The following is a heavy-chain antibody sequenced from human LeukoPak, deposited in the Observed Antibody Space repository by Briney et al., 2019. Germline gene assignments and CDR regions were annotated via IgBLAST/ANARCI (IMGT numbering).Heavy chain of an antibody. CDR2: IYYSGST. V-gene: IGHV4-39*07. CDR1: GGSISSSSYY. J-gene: IGHJ4*02. Sequence: SETLSLTCTVSGGSISSSSYYWGWIRQPPGKGLEWIGSIYYSGSTYYNPSLKSRVTISVDTFKNQFSLKLSSVTAADTAVYYCARGGSSSWYPYWGQGTLVTVSS. D-gene: IGHD6-13*01. CDR3: ARGGSSSWYPY.